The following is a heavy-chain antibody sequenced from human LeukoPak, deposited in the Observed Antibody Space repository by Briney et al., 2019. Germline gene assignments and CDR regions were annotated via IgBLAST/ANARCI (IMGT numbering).Heavy chain of an antibody. Sequence: GGSLTLSCAASGFPFSSYSMNWVRQAPGKGLEWVSSISSSSYIYYADSVKGRFTISRDNAKNSLYLQMNSLRAEDTAVYYCARGGDCTNVVCYSGDDWGQGTLGTVS. CDR2: ISSSSYI. D-gene: IGHD2-8*01. V-gene: IGHV3-21*01. J-gene: IGHJ4*02. CDR1: GFPFSSYS. CDR3: ARGGDCTNVVCYSGDD.